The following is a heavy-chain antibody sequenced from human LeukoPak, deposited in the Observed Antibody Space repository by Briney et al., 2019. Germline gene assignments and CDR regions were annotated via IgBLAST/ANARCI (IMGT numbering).Heavy chain of an antibody. CDR1: GGSVNTGSHY. D-gene: IGHD6-19*01. CDR2: INHSGST. J-gene: IGHJ6*02. CDR3: ARGAVAGTRTRFYYYYYGMDV. Sequence: SETLSLTCTVSGGSVNTGSHYWSWIRQPPGKGLEWIGEINHSGSTNYNPSLKSRVTISVDTSKNQFSLKLSSVTAADTAVYYCARGAVAGTRTRFYYYYYGMDVWGQGTTVTVSS. V-gene: IGHV4-61*01.